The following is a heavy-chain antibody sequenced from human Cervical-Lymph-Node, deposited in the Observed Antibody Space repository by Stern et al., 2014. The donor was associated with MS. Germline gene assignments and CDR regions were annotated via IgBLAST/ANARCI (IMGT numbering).Heavy chain of an antibody. J-gene: IGHJ6*02. V-gene: IGHV1-2*02. CDR3: AENMDV. CDR1: GFTFRNYY. Sequence: VQLVESGAEVKKPGASVQVSCKPFGFTFRNYYLHWLRQAPGKRPEWLGRISPKNGDTHYAPKFQGSVTPTRGTYVGLGSLEVTRLRLDDTAIYYCAENMDVWGQGTTVTVSS. CDR2: ISPKNGDT.